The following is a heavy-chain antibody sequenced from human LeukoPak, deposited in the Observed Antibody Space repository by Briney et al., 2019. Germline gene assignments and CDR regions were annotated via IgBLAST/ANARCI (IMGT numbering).Heavy chain of an antibody. Sequence: PSQTLSLTCAVSGGSISSGAYSWSWIRQPPGKGLEWIGYIYYSDTSYYNPSLKSRVTISADTPKNQFSLKLTSVTAADTAVYYCASHSGGYAYWGQGTLVTVSS. V-gene: IGHV4-30-4*07. CDR1: GGSISSGAYS. CDR2: IYYSDTS. J-gene: IGHJ4*02. CDR3: ASHSGGYAY. D-gene: IGHD5-12*01.